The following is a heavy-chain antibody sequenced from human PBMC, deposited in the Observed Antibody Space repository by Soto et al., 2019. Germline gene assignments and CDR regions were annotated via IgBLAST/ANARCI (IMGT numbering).Heavy chain of an antibody. CDR1: GFTFSSYG. CDR3: AKWDGSYYYFQH. J-gene: IGHJ1*01. D-gene: IGHD1-26*01. CDR2: ISYDGSNK. V-gene: IGHV3-30*18. Sequence: QVQLVESGGGVVQSGRSLRLSCAASGFTFSSYGMHWVRQAPGKGLEWVAVISYDGSNKYYADSVKGRFTISRDNSKNTLYLQMNSLRAEDTAVYYCAKWDGSYYYFQHWGQGTLVTVSS.